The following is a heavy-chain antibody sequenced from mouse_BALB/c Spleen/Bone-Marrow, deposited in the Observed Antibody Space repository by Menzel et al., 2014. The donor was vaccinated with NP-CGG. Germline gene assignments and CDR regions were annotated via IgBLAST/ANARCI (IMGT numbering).Heavy chain of an antibody. J-gene: IGHJ4*01. D-gene: IGHD2-14*01. CDR1: GYTFTRYV. CDR2: INPYNDGI. CDR3: ASGTPGTSYCALDY. Sequence: VQLKDSGPELVKPGASVKMSCKASGYTFTRYVIHWVRQKPGQGLEWIGYINPYNDGIKYNEKFKGKATLTSDKSSSTAYRVLSSLTAEDSAVYYCASGTPGTSYCALDYWGQGTSVTVSS. V-gene: IGHV1-14*01.